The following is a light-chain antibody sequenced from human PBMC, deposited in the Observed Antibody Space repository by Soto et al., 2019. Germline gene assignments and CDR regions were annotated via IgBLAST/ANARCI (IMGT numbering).Light chain of an antibody. Sequence: QSALTQPASVSGSPGQSIAMSCTGTSSDVGTHNFVSWYQQHPGKAPKLIIYDVSNRPSGVSDRFFGSKSGNTASLTISGLQAEYEADYYCSSFTTTNTYVFGTGTKLTVL. CDR3: SSFTTTNTYV. CDR2: DVS. V-gene: IGLV2-14*03. J-gene: IGLJ1*01. CDR1: SSDVGTHNF.